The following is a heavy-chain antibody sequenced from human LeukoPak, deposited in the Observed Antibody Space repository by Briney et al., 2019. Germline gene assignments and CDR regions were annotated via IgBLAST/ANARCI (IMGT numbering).Heavy chain of an antibody. D-gene: IGHD2-21*01. Sequence: GASVRASCKASGYTFTSYDINWMRQATGQGLEWMGWMNPNSGNTGYAQKIQGRVTITRNTSISTAYMELSSLRSEDTAVYYCATSYCGGDCYLGNWFDPWGQGTLVTVSS. J-gene: IGHJ5*02. CDR3: ATSYCGGDCYLGNWFDP. CDR1: GYTFTSYD. CDR2: MNPNSGNT. V-gene: IGHV1-8*03.